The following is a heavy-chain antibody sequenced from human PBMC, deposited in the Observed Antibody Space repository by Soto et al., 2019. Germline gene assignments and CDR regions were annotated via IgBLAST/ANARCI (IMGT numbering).Heavy chain of an antibody. CDR3: ARVYPKAAIWFDP. Sequence: QVQLVQSGAEVKKPGASVKVSCKASGYTFTSYGISWVRQAPGQGHEWRGWISASNGNTNYAQKLQSRVTMPTDTSTSTAYMELRSLRSYDTAVYYCARVYPKAAIWFDPWGQGTLVTVSS. V-gene: IGHV1-18*01. CDR1: GYTFTSYG. CDR2: ISASNGNT. J-gene: IGHJ5*02. D-gene: IGHD6-25*01.